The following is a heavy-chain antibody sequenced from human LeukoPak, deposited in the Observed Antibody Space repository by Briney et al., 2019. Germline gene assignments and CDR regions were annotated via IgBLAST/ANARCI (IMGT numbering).Heavy chain of an antibody. CDR2: IYHSGST. CDR1: GGSISSGGYS. D-gene: IGHD6-13*01. J-gene: IGHJ4*02. V-gene: IGHV4-30-2*01. Sequence: SETLSLTCAVSGGSISSGGYSWSRIRQPPGKGLEGIGYIYHSGSTYYNPSLKSRVTISVDRSKNQFSLKLSSVPAADTAVYYCATSPGIAAAATDYWGQGTLVTVSS. CDR3: ATSPGIAAAATDY.